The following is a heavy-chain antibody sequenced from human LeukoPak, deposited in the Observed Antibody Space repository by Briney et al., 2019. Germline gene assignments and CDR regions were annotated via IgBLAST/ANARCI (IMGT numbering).Heavy chain of an antibody. J-gene: IGHJ6*03. D-gene: IGHD4-17*01. CDR1: GGSFSGYY. Sequence: SETLSLTCAVYGGSFSGYYWSWIRQPPGKGLEWIGEINHCGSTNYNPSLKSRVTISVDTSKNQFSLKLSSVTAADTAVYYCASTGSPYYYYYMDVWGKGTTVSVSS. V-gene: IGHV4-34*01. CDR3: ASTGSPYYYYYMDV. CDR2: INHCGST.